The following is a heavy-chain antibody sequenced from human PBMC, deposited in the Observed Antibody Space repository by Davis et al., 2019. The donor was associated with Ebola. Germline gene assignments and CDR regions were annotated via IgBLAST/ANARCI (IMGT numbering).Heavy chain of an antibody. CDR2: ISYDGSNK. CDR3: ASQCSSTSCYYGMDV. Sequence: GGSLRLCCAASGFTFSSYAMHWVRQAPGKGLEWVAVISYDGSNKYYADSVKGRFTISRDNAKNTLYLQMNSLRAEDTAVYYCASQCSSTSCYYGMDVWGKGTTVTVSS. CDR1: GFTFSSYA. V-gene: IGHV3-30-3*01. D-gene: IGHD2-2*01. J-gene: IGHJ6*04.